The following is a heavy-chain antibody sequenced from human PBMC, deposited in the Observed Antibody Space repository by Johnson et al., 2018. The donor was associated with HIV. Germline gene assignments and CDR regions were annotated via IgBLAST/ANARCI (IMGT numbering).Heavy chain of an antibody. Sequence: VQLVESGGGLVQPGGSLRLSCAASGFTFSSYWMSWVRQAPGKGLEWVANIKQDGSEKYYVDSVKGRFTISRDNAKNSLYLQMNSLRAEDTAVYYCARTVVGSSYDAFDIWGQGTMVTVSS. D-gene: IGHD4-23*01. CDR3: ARTVVGSSYDAFDI. V-gene: IGHV3-7*04. J-gene: IGHJ3*02. CDR2: IKQDGSEK. CDR1: GFTFSSYW.